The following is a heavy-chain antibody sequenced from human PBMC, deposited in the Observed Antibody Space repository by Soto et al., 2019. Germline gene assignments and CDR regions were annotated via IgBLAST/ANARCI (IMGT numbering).Heavy chain of an antibody. Sequence: GSLRLSCAASGFAFSGYSMNWVRQPPGKGLEWVSYISTSGTTVHYADSVRSRFTISRDNAKNSLYLQMNSLRAEDTAVYYCARDVGYYYDKLDCWGQG. CDR2: ISTSGTTV. V-gene: IGHV3-48*01. CDR3: ARDVGYYYDKLDC. D-gene: IGHD3-22*01. J-gene: IGHJ4*02. CDR1: GFAFSGYS.